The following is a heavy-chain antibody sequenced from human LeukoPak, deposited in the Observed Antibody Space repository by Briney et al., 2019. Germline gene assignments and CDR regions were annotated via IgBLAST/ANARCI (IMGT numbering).Heavy chain of an antibody. CDR2: INPKSGGT. J-gene: IGHJ4*02. Sequence: GASVKVSCKASGYSFNGYYIYWVRQAPGQGLEWMGGINPKSGGTKYAQNFQGRVTMTRDTSSSTAHMELSRLRSDDTAVYYCARVSLRGYDGDYWGQGTLVTVSP. CDR1: GYSFNGYY. V-gene: IGHV1-2*02. D-gene: IGHD5-18*01. CDR3: ARVSLRGYDGDY.